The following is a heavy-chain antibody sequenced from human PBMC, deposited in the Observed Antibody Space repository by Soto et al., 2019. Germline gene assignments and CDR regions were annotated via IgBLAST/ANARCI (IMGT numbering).Heavy chain of an antibody. CDR1: GFTFSRYW. V-gene: IGHV3-74*01. CDR3: ARGYYDTNFDL. CDR2: INSDGSST. D-gene: IGHD3-22*01. J-gene: IGHJ2*01. Sequence: EVQLVESGGGLVQPGGSLRLSCAASGFTFSRYWMHWVRQAPGKGLVWVSRINSDGSSTSYADSVKGRFTISRDNAKTTLYLQRNSLRAEDTAVYYCARGYYDTNFDLWGRGTLVTVSS.